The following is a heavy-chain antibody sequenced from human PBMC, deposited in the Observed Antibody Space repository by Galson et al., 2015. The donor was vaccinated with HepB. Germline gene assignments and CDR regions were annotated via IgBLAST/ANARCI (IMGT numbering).Heavy chain of an antibody. D-gene: IGHD5-24*01. Sequence: SLRLACAASGFIFSDYYMDWVRQAPGKGLEWAGRIRNRANSHTTEYAASGKGRSRISRDDSKNSLYLQMNSMKTEDTAVYYCVRARRDGYNLDDYWGQGTLVTVSS. CDR3: VRARRDGYNLDDY. V-gene: IGHV3-72*01. CDR2: IRNRANSHTT. CDR1: GFIFSDYY. J-gene: IGHJ4*02.